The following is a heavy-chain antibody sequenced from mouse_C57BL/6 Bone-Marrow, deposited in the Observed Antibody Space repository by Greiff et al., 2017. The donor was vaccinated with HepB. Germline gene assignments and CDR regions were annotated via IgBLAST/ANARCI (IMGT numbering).Heavy chain of an antibody. V-gene: IGHV1-69*01. J-gene: IGHJ3*01. CDR3: ASTLYYGNYALFAY. CDR2: IDPSDSYT. Sequence: QVQLQQPGAELVMPGASVKLSCKASGYTFTSYWMHWVKQRPGQGLEWIGEIDPSDSYTNYNQKFKGKSTLTVDKSSSTAYMQLSSLTSEDSAVYYCASTLYYGNYALFAYWGQGTLVTVSA. D-gene: IGHD2-1*01. CDR1: GYTFTSYW.